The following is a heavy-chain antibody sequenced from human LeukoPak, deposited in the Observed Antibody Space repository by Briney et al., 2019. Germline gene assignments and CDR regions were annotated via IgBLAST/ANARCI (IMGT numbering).Heavy chain of an antibody. Sequence: SETLSLTCTVSGGSISSYYWSWIRQPPGKGLEWIGYIYYSGSTNYNPSLKSRVTISVDTSKNQFSLELSSVTAADTAVYYCARAGTAMGPGFDYWGQGTLVTVSS. CDR3: ARAGTAMGPGFDY. J-gene: IGHJ4*02. CDR2: IYYSGST. V-gene: IGHV4-59*01. D-gene: IGHD5-18*01. CDR1: GGSISSYY.